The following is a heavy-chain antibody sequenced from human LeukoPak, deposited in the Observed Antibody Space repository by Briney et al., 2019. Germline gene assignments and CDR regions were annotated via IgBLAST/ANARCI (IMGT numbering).Heavy chain of an antibody. V-gene: IGHV1-69*13. CDR3: ARDRRYYYDSSGYYYWY. Sequence: SVKVSCKASGYTFTSYGISWVRQAPGQGLEWMGGIIPIFGTANYAQKFQGRVTITADESTSTAYMELSSLRSEDTAVYYCARDRRYYYDSSGYYYWYWGQGTLVTVSS. CDR1: GYTFTSYG. J-gene: IGHJ4*02. D-gene: IGHD3-22*01. CDR2: IIPIFGTA.